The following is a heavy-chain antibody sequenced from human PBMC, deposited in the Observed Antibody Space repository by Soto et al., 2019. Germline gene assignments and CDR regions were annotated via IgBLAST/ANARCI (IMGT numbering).Heavy chain of an antibody. Sequence: SETLSLTCTVSGGSISSSSYYWGWIRQPPGKGLEWIGSIYYSGSTYYNPSLKSRVTISVDTSKNQFSLKLSSVTAADTAVYYCARLEKGITGTWGQGTLVTVSS. CDR3: ARLEKGITGT. V-gene: IGHV4-39*01. CDR2: IYYSGST. D-gene: IGHD1-20*01. J-gene: IGHJ4*02. CDR1: GGSISSSSYY.